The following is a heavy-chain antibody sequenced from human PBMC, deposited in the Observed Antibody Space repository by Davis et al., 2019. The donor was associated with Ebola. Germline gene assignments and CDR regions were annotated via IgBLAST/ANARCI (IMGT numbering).Heavy chain of an antibody. D-gene: IGHD7-27*01. CDR1: GYTFTSYD. V-gene: IGHV1-8*01. Sequence: ASVKVSCKASGYTFTSYDINWVRQAPGQGLEWMGWMNPDSGNTGYAQKFQGRITITRDTSLTTTYMELSSLTSDDTAIYYCVRGRGSGVNWGRYNYFDPWAQGTLVTVSS. CDR2: MNPDSGNT. CDR3: VRGRGSGVNWGRYNYFDP. J-gene: IGHJ5*02.